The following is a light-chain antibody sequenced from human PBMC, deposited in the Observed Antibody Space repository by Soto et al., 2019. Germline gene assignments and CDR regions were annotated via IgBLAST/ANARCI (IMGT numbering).Light chain of an antibody. CDR3: GSWDSSLSAYV. V-gene: IGLV2-14*01. J-gene: IGLJ1*01. CDR1: TRDSAGYNY. Sequence: QSVLTQPASVSGSLGQSITISCTGTTRDSAGYNYISLYQQLPGKARKLMIYQVTIRPSGISNRFSGSKSGTSATLGITGFQTGDEADYYCGSWDSSLSAYVFGTGTKVTVL. CDR2: QVT.